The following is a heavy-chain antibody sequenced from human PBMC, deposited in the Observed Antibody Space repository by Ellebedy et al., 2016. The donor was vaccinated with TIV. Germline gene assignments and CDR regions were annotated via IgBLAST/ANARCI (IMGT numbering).Heavy chain of an antibody. CDR1: GFTFDDYA. CDR3: AKAVERGALDI. V-gene: IGHV3-9*03. CDR2: ISWNSGVI. D-gene: IGHD1-26*01. J-gene: IGHJ3*02. Sequence: PGGSLRLSCKASGFTFDDYAMHWVRQAPGKGLEWVSGISWNSGVIEYADSVKGRFTISRDNAKNSVFLQMNSLRVEDMALYYCAKAVERGALDIWGQGTVATVSP.